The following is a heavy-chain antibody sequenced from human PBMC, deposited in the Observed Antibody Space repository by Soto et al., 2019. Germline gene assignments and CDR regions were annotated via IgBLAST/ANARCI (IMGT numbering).Heavy chain of an antibody. CDR1: GYRLTDYH. V-gene: IGHV1-2*04. J-gene: IGHJ6*02. CDR3: ARGHSTECSNGVCSASYNHEMDV. CDR2: INPMSGGT. D-gene: IGHD2-8*01. Sequence: QVQLVQSGAEVKFPGASLKVSCKTSGYRLTDYHVHWVRQAPGQGLEWLGRINPMSGGTSTTQQFVGWITMTTDTSIGTAFMEVTRLISVDTAVYDCARGHSTECSNGVCSASYNHEMDVWGQGTTVTV.